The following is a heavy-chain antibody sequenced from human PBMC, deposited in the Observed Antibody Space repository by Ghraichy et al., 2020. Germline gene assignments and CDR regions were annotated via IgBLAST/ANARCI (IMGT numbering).Heavy chain of an antibody. CDR2: IFYSGTA. CDR1: GDFSSNSGHS. J-gene: IGHJ4*02. Sequence: SETLSLTCTVSGDFSSNSGHSWGWIRQPPGKGLEWIGTIFYSGTAYYNPSLKSRVTMSLDTSENHFSLDVSSVTAADTAVYYCARVNDLARFDYWGQGTLVTVSS. V-gene: IGHV4-39*07. D-gene: IGHD1-1*01. CDR3: ARVNDLARFDY.